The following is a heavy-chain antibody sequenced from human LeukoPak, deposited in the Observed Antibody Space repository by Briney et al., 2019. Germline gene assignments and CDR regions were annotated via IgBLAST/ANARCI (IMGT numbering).Heavy chain of an antibody. D-gene: IGHD2-15*01. J-gene: IGHJ1*01. CDR3: ASDSYSPEYFQH. CDR1: GFSVSNNY. CDR2: IYSGGST. Sequence: GGSLRLSCAASGFSVSNNYMSWVRQAPGKGPEWVSVIYSGGSTFYADSVKGRFTISRDNSKNTLYLQMNSLRAEDTAVYYCASDSYSPEYFQHWGQGTLVTVSS. V-gene: IGHV3-66*01.